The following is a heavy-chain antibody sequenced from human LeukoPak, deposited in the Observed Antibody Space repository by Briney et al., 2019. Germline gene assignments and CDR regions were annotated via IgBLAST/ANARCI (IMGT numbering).Heavy chain of an antibody. V-gene: IGHV4-61*02. CDR2: IYTSGST. CDR1: GGSISSGSYY. J-gene: IGHJ4*02. Sequence: SETLSLTCTVSGGSISSGSYYWSWIRQPAGKGLEWIGRIYTSGSTNYNPSLKSRVTISVDTSKNQFSLKLSSVTAADTAVYYCAREAAAGTYYFDYWGQGTLVTVSS. CDR3: AREAAAGTYYFDY. D-gene: IGHD6-13*01.